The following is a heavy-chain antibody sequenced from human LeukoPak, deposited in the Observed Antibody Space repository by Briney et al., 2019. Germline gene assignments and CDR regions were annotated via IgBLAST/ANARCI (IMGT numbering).Heavy chain of an antibody. Sequence: ASVKVSCKASGYTFTIYGISWVRQAPGQGLQWMGWISPYTGNTNYAQNLQGRVTITADKSTSTAYMELSSLRSEDTAVYYCAIDYVDTAMVKVSYSIWGQGTLVTVSS. J-gene: IGHJ4*02. D-gene: IGHD5-18*01. V-gene: IGHV1-18*01. CDR2: ISPYTGNT. CDR1: GYTFTIYG. CDR3: AIDYVDTAMVKVSYSI.